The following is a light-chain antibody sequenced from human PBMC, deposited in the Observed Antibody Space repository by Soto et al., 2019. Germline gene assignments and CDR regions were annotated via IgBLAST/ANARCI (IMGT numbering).Light chain of an antibody. V-gene: IGKV1-27*01. CDR2: AAS. J-gene: IGKJ1*01. CDR1: QGISHY. CDR3: QQSYSTLWT. Sequence: DIQMTQSPSSLSASVGDRVTITCRASQGISHYVAWYQQKPGQVPKFLIYAASTLQSGVPSRFSGSGSGTDFTLIISSLQPEDFATYYCQQSYSTLWTFGQGTKVDIK.